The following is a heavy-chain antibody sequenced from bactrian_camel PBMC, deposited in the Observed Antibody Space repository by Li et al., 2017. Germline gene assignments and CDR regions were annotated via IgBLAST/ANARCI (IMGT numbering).Heavy chain of an antibody. V-gene: IGHV3S67*01. D-gene: IGHD3*01. J-gene: IGHJ4*01. CDR1: GFAFSSSA. CDR3: AADRWEGYGSGSCGY. Sequence: VQLVESGGGTVQPGESLTLSCEASGFAFSSSAMSWVRQAPGKEREGVATVNSGGSTEYADSVKGRFTIYKDNAKNTVYLQMNSLKSEDTALYYCAADRWEGYGSGSCGYWGRGTQVTVS. CDR2: VNSGGST.